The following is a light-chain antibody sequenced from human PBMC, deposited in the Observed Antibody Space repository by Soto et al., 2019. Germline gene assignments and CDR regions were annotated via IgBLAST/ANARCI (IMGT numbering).Light chain of an antibody. CDR1: QSVGSN. Sequence: EMVMTQSPATLSVSPGDGATLSCRASQSVGSNLAWFQQKPGQAPRLLIYGASTRATGIPARFSGSGSATEFTLTISSLQSEDFAAYYCQQYYNWPRTFGQGTKLEIK. J-gene: IGKJ2*01. CDR3: QQYYNWPRT. V-gene: IGKV3-15*01. CDR2: GAS.